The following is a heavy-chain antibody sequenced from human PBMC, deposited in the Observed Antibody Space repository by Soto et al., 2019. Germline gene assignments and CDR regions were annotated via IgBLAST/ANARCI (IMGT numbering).Heavy chain of an antibody. V-gene: IGHV4-59*01. CDR1: GGSISSYY. CDR3: ARGRTGNAFDI. Sequence: PSETLSLTCTVSGGSISSYYWSWIRQPPGKGLEWIGYIYYSGSTNYNPSLKSRVTISVDTSKNQFPLKLSSVTAADTAVYYCARGRTGNAFDIWGQGTMVTVSS. D-gene: IGHD3-10*01. J-gene: IGHJ3*02. CDR2: IYYSGST.